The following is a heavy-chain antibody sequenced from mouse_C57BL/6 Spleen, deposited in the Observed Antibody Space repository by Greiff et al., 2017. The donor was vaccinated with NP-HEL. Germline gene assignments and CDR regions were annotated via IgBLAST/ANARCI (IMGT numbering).Heavy chain of an antibody. CDR1: GYTFTDYY. D-gene: IGHD4-1*01. CDR2: INPYNGGT. J-gene: IGHJ4*01. Sequence: EVQLQQSGPVLVKPGASVKMSCKASGYTFTDYYMNWVKQSHGKSLEWIGVINPYNGGTSYNQKFKGKATLTVDKSSSTAYMELNSLTSEDSAVYYCARELGLYAMDYWGQGTSVTVSS. V-gene: IGHV1-19*01. CDR3: ARELGLYAMDY.